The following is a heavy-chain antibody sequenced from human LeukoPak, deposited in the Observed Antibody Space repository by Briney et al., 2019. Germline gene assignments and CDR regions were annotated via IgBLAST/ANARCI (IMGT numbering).Heavy chain of an antibody. CDR3: ATERGYTYGSLDY. CDR1: GFIFNDAY. V-gene: IGHV3-15*01. D-gene: IGHD5-18*01. J-gene: IGHJ4*02. CDR2: VKNRNDGGTT. Sequence: PGGSLRLSCATYGFIFNDAYMTWVRQAPGKGLEWLGHVKNRNDGGTTDYAAPVKGRFTISRDESTDTVYLQMNSLKTEDTAVYYCATERGYTYGSLDYWGQGTQVTVSS.